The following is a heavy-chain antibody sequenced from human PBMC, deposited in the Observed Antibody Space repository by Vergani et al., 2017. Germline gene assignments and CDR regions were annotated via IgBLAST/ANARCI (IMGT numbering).Heavy chain of an antibody. Sequence: QVQLQQWGAGLLKPSETLSLTCAVYGGSFSGYYWSWIRQPPGKGLEWIGEINHSGSTNYTPSLKSRVTISVDTSKNQFSRKLSSVTAADPAVYYCARARGNWNPRVFDYWGQGTLVTVSS. CDR3: ARARGNWNPRVFDY. D-gene: IGHD1-20*01. CDR1: GGSFSGYY. J-gene: IGHJ4*02. V-gene: IGHV4-34*01. CDR2: INHSGST.